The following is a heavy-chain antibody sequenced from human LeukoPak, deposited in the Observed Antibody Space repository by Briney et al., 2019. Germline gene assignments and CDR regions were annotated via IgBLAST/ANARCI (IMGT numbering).Heavy chain of an antibody. CDR3: AKVKFAARTQYYYYYMDV. J-gene: IGHJ6*03. CDR2: IWYDGSNK. Sequence: GGSLRLSCAASGFTFSSYGMHWVRQAPGKGLEWVAVIWYDGSNKYYADSVKGRFTISRDNSRNTLYLQMNSLRAEDTAVYYCAKVKFAARTQYYYYYMDVWGKGTTVTVSS. V-gene: IGHV3-33*06. CDR1: GFTFSSYG. D-gene: IGHD6-6*01.